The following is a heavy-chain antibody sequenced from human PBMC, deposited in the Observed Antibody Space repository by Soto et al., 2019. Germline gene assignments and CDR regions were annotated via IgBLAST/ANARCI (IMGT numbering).Heavy chain of an antibody. CDR1: GGTFSNST. V-gene: IGHV1-69*02. CDR2: LIPILGLA. CDR3: ARFKLGDDY. Sequence: QVQLMQSGAEVRKPGSSVKVSCQASGGTFSNSTVTWVRQAPGQGLEWMGRLIPILGLANYAQKFRGRLTITADKSTTTAYMELRSLRSEDTAIYYCARFKLGDDYWGQGTLVTVSS. D-gene: IGHD5-12*01. J-gene: IGHJ4*02.